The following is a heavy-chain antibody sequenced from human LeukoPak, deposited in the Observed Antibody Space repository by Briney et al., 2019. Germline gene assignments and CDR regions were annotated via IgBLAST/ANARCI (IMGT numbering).Heavy chain of an antibody. CDR2: ISSSSSYI. D-gene: IGHD6-13*01. J-gene: IGHJ3*02. CDR3: ARVAAAAASDAFDI. CDR1: GFTFSSYS. V-gene: IGHV3-21*01. Sequence: GGSLRLSCAASGFTFSSYSMNWVRQAPGKGLEWVSSISSSSSYIYYADSVKGRFTISRDNAKNSLYLQMNSLRAEGTAVYYCARVAAAAASDAFDIWGQGTMVTVSS.